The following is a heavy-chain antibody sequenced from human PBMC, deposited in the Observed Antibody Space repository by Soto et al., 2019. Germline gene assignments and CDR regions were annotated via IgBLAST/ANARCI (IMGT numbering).Heavy chain of an antibody. V-gene: IGHV3-15*01. D-gene: IGHD3-9*01. Sequence: EVQLVESGGGLVKPGGSLRLSCAASGFTFSNAWMSWVRQAPGKGLEWVGRIKSKTDGGTTDYAAPVKGRFTISRDDSKNTLYLQMNSLKTEDTAVYYCTTEYYDILTGYWGGFDYWGHGTLVTVSS. CDR3: TTEYYDILTGYWGGFDY. CDR2: IKSKTDGGTT. CDR1: GFTFSNAW. J-gene: IGHJ4*01.